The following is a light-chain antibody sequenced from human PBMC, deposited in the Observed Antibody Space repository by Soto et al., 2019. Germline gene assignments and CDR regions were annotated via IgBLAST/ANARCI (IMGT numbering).Light chain of an antibody. V-gene: IGKV1-27*01. J-gene: IGKJ1*01. CDR1: QGISHY. CDR2: GAS. Sequence: IHITHSPSSLSASVGDRVTITCRASQGISHYLAWYQQKPGKPPTLLMYGASTLQSGVPSRFSGSGSGTDFTLTINSLQPEDVAVYYCQRYNSAPRTFGQGTKVDI. CDR3: QRYNSAPRT.